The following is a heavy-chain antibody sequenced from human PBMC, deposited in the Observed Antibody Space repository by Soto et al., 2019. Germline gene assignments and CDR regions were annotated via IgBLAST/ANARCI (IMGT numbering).Heavy chain of an antibody. CDR3: AKVAVSGPVRTSYFDY. J-gene: IGHJ4*02. Sequence: GGSLRLSCAASGFTFSRYAMSWVRQAPGKGLEWVSSISGSDGGTYYADSVKGRFTISRDNSKNTLYLQVNSLRAEDTAVYYCAKVAVSGPVRTSYFDYWGQGTLVTVSS. CDR1: GFTFSRYA. CDR2: ISGSDGGT. V-gene: IGHV3-23*01. D-gene: IGHD6-19*01.